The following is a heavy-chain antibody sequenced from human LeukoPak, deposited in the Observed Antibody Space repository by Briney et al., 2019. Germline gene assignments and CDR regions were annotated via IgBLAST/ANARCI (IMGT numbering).Heavy chain of an antibody. D-gene: IGHD6-19*01. V-gene: IGHV4-39*01. CDR3: ARTGQWLVHTYYYYYMDV. CDR1: GGSISSSSYY. J-gene: IGHJ6*03. CDR2: IYYSGST. Sequence: PSETLSLTCTVSGGSISSSSYYWGWIRQPPGKGLEWIGSIYYSGSTYYNPSLKSRVTISVDTPKNQFSLKLSSVTAADTAVYYCARTGQWLVHTYYYYYMDVWGKGTTVTISS.